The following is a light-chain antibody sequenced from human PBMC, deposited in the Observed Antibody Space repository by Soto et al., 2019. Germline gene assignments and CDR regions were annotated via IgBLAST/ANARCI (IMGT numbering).Light chain of an antibody. V-gene: IGLV2-8*01. J-gene: IGLJ3*02. Sequence: QSALTQPPSASGSPGRSVTISCTGTGSDIGGYNYVSWYQQYPGKAPKLMIYEVTKRPSGVPDRISGSKSGNTASLTISGLQTDDEADYYCSSYAGSPWLFGGGTKLTVL. CDR3: SSYAGSPWL. CDR1: GSDIGGYNY. CDR2: EVT.